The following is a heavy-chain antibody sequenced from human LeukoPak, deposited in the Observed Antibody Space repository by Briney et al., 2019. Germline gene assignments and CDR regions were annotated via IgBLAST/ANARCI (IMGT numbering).Heavy chain of an antibody. J-gene: IGHJ4*02. Sequence: PGGSLRLSCAASGFTFSSYSMNWVRQAPGKGLEWVSSISSSSSYIYYADSVKGRFTISRDNAKNSLYLQMNSLRAEDTAVYYCARDSGHYGDYDGWGQGTLVTVSS. CDR1: GFTFSSYS. V-gene: IGHV3-21*01. CDR3: ARDSGHYGDYDG. D-gene: IGHD4-17*01. CDR2: ISSSSSYI.